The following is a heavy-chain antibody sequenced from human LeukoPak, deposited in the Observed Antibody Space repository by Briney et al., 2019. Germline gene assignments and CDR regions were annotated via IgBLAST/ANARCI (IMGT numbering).Heavy chain of an antibody. CDR1: GGSISSYY. V-gene: IGHV4-59*12. Sequence: SETLSLTCTVSGGSISSYYWSWIRQPPGKGLEWIGYIYYSGSTNYNPSLKSRVTISVDTSKNQFSLKLSSVTAADTAVYYCASYYYGSGSYSLDYWGQGTLVTVSS. D-gene: IGHD3-10*01. J-gene: IGHJ4*02. CDR3: ASYYYGSGSYSLDY. CDR2: IYYSGST.